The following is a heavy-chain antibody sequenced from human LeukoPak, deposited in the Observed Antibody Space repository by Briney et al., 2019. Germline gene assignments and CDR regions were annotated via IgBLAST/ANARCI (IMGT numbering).Heavy chain of an antibody. J-gene: IGHJ4*02. D-gene: IGHD6-13*01. Sequence: GGSLRLSCAASGFTFDDYGMSWVRQAPGKGLEWVSGINWNGGSTGYADSVKGGFTISRDNAKNSLYLQMNSLRAEDTALYYCARDLGIAAADPFDYWGQGTLVTVSS. CDR3: ARDLGIAAADPFDY. CDR2: INWNGGST. V-gene: IGHV3-20*04. CDR1: GFTFDDYG.